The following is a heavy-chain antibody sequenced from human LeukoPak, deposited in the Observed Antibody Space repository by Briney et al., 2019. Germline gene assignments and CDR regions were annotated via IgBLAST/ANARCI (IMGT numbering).Heavy chain of an antibody. CDR1: GYTFTSYY. Sequence: ASVKVSCKASGYTFTSYYMHWVRQAPGQGLEWMGIINPSGGSTTYAQRFQGRVTMTRDLSTSTVYMELSSLRSEDTAVYYCARGANYDYVWGSYRYLLDYWGQGTLVTVSS. D-gene: IGHD3-16*02. CDR3: ARGANYDYVWGSYRYLLDY. V-gene: IGHV1-46*01. J-gene: IGHJ4*02. CDR2: INPSGGST.